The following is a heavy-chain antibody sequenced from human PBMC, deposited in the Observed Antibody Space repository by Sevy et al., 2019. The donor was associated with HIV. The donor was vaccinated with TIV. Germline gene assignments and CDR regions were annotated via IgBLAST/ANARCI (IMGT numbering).Heavy chain of an antibody. CDR2: ITRNSYEAYGGTT. CDR1: GFTFDDYA. Sequence: GGSLRLSCTTSGFTFDDYAMNWFRQTPGKGLEWVAFITRNSYEAYGGTTDYAASVKGRFIISRDDSKSIAYLQMNSLKTEDTAVYYCTRGLATADTPEYYFDYWGQGILVTVSS. V-gene: IGHV3-49*03. D-gene: IGHD5-12*01. J-gene: IGHJ4*02. CDR3: TRGLATADTPEYYFDY.